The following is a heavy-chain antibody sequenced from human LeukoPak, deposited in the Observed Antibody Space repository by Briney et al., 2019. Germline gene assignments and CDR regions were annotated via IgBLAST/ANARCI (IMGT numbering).Heavy chain of an antibody. CDR1: GFTFSSYG. J-gene: IGHJ4*02. D-gene: IGHD3-3*01. CDR3: ATDWSGTATPFDY. V-gene: IGHV3-30*03. CDR2: ISYDGSNK. Sequence: GGSLRLSCAASGFTFSSYGMHWVRQAPGKGLERVAVISYDGSNKYYADSVKGRFTISRDNAKNSPYLQMNSLRAEDTAVYYCATDWSGTATPFDYWGQGTLVTVSS.